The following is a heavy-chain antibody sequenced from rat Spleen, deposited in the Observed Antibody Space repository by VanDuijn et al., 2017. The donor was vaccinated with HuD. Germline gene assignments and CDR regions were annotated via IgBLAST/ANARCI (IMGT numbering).Heavy chain of an antibody. J-gene: IGHJ1*01. D-gene: IGHD4-4*01. CDR2: ISYDGSST. V-gene: IGHV5-29*01. Sequence: EVQLVESAGGLVPPGRSLELSCTSSGFTFSDYYMAWVRQAPTKGLEWLATISYDGSSTYYRDSVKGRFTISRNNVKGTLYLQMDSLRSEDTATYFCTRRGFLSDWYFDFWGPGTMVTVSS. CDR1: GFTFSDYY. CDR3: TRRGFLSDWYFDF.